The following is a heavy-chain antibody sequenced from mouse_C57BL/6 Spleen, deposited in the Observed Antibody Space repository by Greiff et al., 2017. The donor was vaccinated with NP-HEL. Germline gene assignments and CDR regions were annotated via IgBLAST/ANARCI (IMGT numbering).Heavy chain of an antibody. CDR1: GYAFSSYW. Sequence: QVQLQQSGAELVKPGASVKISCKASGYAFSSYWMNWVKQRPGQGLEWIGQIYPGDGDTNYNGKFKGKATLTADKSSSTAYMQLSSLTSEDSAVYFCAREGVYYGSRGDYFDYWGQGTTLTVSS. V-gene: IGHV1-80*01. CDR3: AREGVYYGSRGDYFDY. J-gene: IGHJ2*01. CDR2: IYPGDGDT. D-gene: IGHD1-1*01.